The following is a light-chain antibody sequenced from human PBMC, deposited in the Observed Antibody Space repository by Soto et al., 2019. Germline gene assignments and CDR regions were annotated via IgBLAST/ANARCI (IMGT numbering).Light chain of an antibody. CDR2: EVS. V-gene: IGLV2-14*01. CDR3: ISYTSSSTQVV. CDR1: SSDVGGSKY. J-gene: IGLJ2*01. Sequence: QSALTQPASVSGSPGQSITISCTGTSSDVGGSKYVSWYQQHPGKAPKLMIYEVSNRPSGVSNRFSGSKSGNTASLTISGLQAEDEADYYCISYTSSSTQVVFGGGTKLTVL.